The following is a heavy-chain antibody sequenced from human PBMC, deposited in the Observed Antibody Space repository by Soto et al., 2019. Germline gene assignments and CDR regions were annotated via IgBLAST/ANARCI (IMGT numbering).Heavy chain of an antibody. Sequence: GGSLRLSCVASGFSFSIHAMNWVRQAPGKGLEWVSSISPDGKYIYYADSMKGRFTVSRDNSKNSLYLQMSSLRAEETAVYFCTRQQIGIVVVAATVFDLWGQGALVTVSS. J-gene: IGHJ4*02. V-gene: IGHV3-21*01. CDR1: GFSFSIHA. CDR2: ISPDGKYI. D-gene: IGHD2-15*01. CDR3: TRQQIGIVVVAATVFDL.